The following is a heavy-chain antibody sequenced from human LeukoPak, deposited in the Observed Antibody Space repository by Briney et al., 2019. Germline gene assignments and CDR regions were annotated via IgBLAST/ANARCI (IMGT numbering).Heavy chain of an antibody. CDR2: INWNGGST. CDR3: AGGRREYYFDY. CDR1: GFTFDDYG. V-gene: IGHV3-20*04. D-gene: IGHD3-16*01. Sequence: GGSLRLSCAASGFTFDDYGMSWVRQAPGKGLEWVSGINWNGGSTGYADSVKGRFTISRDNAKNSLYLQMNSLRAEDTALYYRAGGRREYYFDYWGQGTLVTVSS. J-gene: IGHJ4*02.